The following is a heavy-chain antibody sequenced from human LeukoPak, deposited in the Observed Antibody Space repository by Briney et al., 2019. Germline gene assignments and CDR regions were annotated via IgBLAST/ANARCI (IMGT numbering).Heavy chain of an antibody. J-gene: IGHJ3*01. V-gene: IGHV4-59*01. CDR2: ISYSGST. CDR3: ARDEAARYNYDSTGYSYASDL. Sequence: SETLSLTCSVSAYSIRGYYWSWIRRPPGKGLEWIGYISYSGSTNYNPSLKSRVTMSVDRSKNQFSLNLSSVTAADTAVYYCARDEAARYNYDSTGYSYASDLWGQGTMVTVSS. D-gene: IGHD3-22*01. CDR1: AYSIRGYY.